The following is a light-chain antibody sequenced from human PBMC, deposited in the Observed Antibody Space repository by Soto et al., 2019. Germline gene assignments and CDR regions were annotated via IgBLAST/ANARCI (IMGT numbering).Light chain of an antibody. J-gene: IGKJ1*01. CDR1: QSINSD. Sequence: EIVMTQSPATLSVSPGETTRLSCRASQSINSDVAWYQQKVGQTPRLLIHGASTRATGISARFSGSGSGTDFTLTVSRLEPEDFAVYYCQQYGSSPTFGQGTKVDI. V-gene: IGKV3-20*01. CDR3: QQYGSSPT. CDR2: GAS.